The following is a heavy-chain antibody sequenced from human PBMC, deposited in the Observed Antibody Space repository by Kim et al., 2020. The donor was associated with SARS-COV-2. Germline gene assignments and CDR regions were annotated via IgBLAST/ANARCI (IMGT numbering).Heavy chain of an antibody. J-gene: IGHJ4*02. V-gene: IGHV3-7*01. Sequence: GGSLRLSCAVSGFRFSDSWMSWVRQAPGKGLEWVANINEPGTDKYYVDSLEGRFIISRDNAKNSLYLQMNSLRAEDTAVDFCSRDPHRGSLDYWGQGVLV. CDR3: SRDPHRGSLDY. CDR1: GFRFSDSW. CDR2: INEPGTDK. D-gene: IGHD3-10*01.